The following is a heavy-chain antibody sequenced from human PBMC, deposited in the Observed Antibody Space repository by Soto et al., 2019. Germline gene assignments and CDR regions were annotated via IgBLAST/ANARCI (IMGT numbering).Heavy chain of an antibody. CDR1: DDFISSYY. Sequence: SETLSLTCTVSDDFISSYYWNWIRQPAGKGLEWIGRVSTNGATNYNPSLESRVTMSVDTSKNQFPLKLTSVTAADTAVYYCARGLTNQLIVVPAALGMDVWGQGTTVTVSS. CDR2: VSTNGAT. D-gene: IGHD2-2*01. J-gene: IGHJ6*02. CDR3: ARGLTNQLIVVPAALGMDV. V-gene: IGHV4-4*07.